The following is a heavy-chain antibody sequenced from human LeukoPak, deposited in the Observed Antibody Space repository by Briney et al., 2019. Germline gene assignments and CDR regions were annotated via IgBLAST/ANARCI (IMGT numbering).Heavy chain of an antibody. Sequence: GRSLRLSCAASGFTFNTYGVHWVRQAPGKGLEWVAVVSFDGSDKYYADSVKGRFTISRDNSKNTLYVQMSSLRVEDTAVYYCARDWGNWGYGYNFDQWGRGTLVTVSS. J-gene: IGHJ4*02. CDR3: ARDWGNWGYGYNFDQ. V-gene: IGHV3-30*03. CDR2: VSFDGSDK. D-gene: IGHD7-27*01. CDR1: GFTFNTYG.